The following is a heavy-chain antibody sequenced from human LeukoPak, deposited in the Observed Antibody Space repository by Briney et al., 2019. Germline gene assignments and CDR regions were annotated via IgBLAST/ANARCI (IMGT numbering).Heavy chain of an antibody. V-gene: IGHV3-23*01. CDR1: GFILSNCA. CDR2: IDTKGTRT. CDR3: VKEVVATIPPL. Sequence: GGSLRLSCAASGFILSNCAMTWVRQAPGKGLEWVSGIDTKGTRTYYVDSVKGRFTISRDNSKNTLFLQMNSLRAEDTAVYYCVKEVVATIPPLWGQGTLVTVSS. J-gene: IGHJ4*02. D-gene: IGHD5-12*01.